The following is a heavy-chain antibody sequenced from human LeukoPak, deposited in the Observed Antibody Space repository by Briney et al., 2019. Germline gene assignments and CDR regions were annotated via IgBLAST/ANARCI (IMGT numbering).Heavy chain of an antibody. Sequence: GGSLRLSCAASGFTFSNYWMSWVRQAPGKGLEWVAVISYDGSNKYYADSVKARFTISRDNSKNTLYLQMNSLSADDTAVYYCARDKLRGSAGNYYYMDVWGKGTTVTVSS. CDR2: ISYDGSNK. D-gene: IGHD1-26*01. J-gene: IGHJ6*03. CDR1: GFTFSNYW. CDR3: ARDKLRGSAGNYYYMDV. V-gene: IGHV3-30*03.